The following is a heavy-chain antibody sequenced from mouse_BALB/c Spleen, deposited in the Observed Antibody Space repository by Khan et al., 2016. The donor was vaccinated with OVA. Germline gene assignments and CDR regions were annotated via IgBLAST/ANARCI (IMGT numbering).Heavy chain of an antibody. CDR2: INPSNGYT. J-gene: IGHJ3*01. CDR1: GYTFTSYT. D-gene: IGHD2-14*01. Sequence: QVQLKQPGAELARPGASVKMSCKASGYTFTSYTIHWIKKRPGQGLEWIGYINPSNGYTNYNQKFKDKATLTTDKSSTTAYLQLSSLTSDDSAVYNCVRDGAYHRNDSWFAYWGQGTLVTVSA. CDR3: VRDGAYHRNDSWFAY. V-gene: IGHV1-4*01.